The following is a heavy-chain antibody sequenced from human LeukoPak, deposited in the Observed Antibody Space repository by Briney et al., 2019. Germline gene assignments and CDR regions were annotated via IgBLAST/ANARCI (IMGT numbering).Heavy chain of an antibody. J-gene: IGHJ6*03. CDR2: IKHSGSP. CDR1: GPSLTGFY. CDR3: ARLKKNDSGSYRFGKKKRGYMDV. D-gene: IGHD3-10*01. V-gene: IGHV4-34*01. Sequence: SESMSLTCAVDGPSLTGFYWSWIRPPPGKLRGWIGEIKHSGSPNYNPSLKSRVTISVDTSKNQFSLKLGSVTAADTAVYYCARLKKNDSGSYRFGKKKRGYMDVWGKGTTVTISS.